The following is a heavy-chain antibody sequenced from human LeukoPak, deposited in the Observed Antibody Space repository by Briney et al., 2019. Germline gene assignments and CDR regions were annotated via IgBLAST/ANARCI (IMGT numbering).Heavy chain of an antibody. D-gene: IGHD3-3*01. CDR1: GYSLSSGYS. CDR3: ATVLRFLEWPFRMDV. CDR2: INHSGST. Sequence: SETLSLTCAVSGYSLSSGYSWGWIRQPPGKGLEWIGEINHSGSTNYNPSLKSRVTISVDMSKNQFSLKLTSVTAADTAVYYCATVLRFLEWPFRMDVWGKGTTVTVSS. V-gene: IGHV4-38-2*01. J-gene: IGHJ6*04.